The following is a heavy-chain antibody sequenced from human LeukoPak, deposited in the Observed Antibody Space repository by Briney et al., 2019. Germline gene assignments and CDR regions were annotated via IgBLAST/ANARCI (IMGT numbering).Heavy chain of an antibody. CDR1: GFTFSSYA. CDR2: ISGSGGGT. CDR3: ARYSKYLSGLGY. J-gene: IGHJ4*02. Sequence: GXSLRLSCAASGFTFSSYAMSWVRQAPGKGLEWVSAISGSGGGTYYADSVKGRFTIYRDNSKNMLYLQMNSLRAEDTAVYYCARYSKYLSGLGYWGQGTLVTVSS. D-gene: IGHD3-16*01. V-gene: IGHV3-23*01.